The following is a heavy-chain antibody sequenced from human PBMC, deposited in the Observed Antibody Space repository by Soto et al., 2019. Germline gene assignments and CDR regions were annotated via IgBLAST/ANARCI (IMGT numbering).Heavy chain of an antibody. CDR3: ARRAAAGLEYYYYYGMDV. Sequence: GASVKVSCKASGDTFSSYAISWVRQAPGQGLEWMGGIIPIFGTANYAQKFQGRVTITADKSTSTAYMELSSLRSEDTAVYYCARRAAAGLEYYYYYGMDVWGQGTTVTVSS. CDR1: GDTFSSYA. J-gene: IGHJ6*02. D-gene: IGHD6-13*01. CDR2: IIPIFGTA. V-gene: IGHV1-69*06.